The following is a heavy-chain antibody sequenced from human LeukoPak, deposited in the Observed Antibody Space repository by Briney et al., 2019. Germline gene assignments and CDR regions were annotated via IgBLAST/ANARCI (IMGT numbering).Heavy chain of an antibody. CDR2: IYYSGST. D-gene: IGHD3-3*01. Sequence: NPSETLSLTRTVSGGSLSCYYRSWVREPPGKGLEWVWDIYYSGSTNYNPSLKSRVTISVDTSKNQFSLKLSSVTAADTAVYYCARSRITIFGVVTGFDPWGQGTLVTVSS. V-gene: IGHV4-59*01. CDR3: ARSRITIFGVVTGFDP. CDR1: GGSLSCYY. J-gene: IGHJ5*02.